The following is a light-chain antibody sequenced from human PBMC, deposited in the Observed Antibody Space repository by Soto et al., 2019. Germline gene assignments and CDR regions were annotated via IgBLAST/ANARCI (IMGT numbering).Light chain of an antibody. Sequence: EIVMTQSPATLCVSPGERATVSYRASQSVSSNLAWYQQKRGQAPRLLIYGASTRATGIPARFSGSGSGTEFTLTISSLQSEDFAVYYCQQYNNWPPMYTFGQGTKLEIK. CDR1: QSVSSN. J-gene: IGKJ2*01. CDR3: QQYNNWPPMYT. V-gene: IGKV3-15*01. CDR2: GAS.